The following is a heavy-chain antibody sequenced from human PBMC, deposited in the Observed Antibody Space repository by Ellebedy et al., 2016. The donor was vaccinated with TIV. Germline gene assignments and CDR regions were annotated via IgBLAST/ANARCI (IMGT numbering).Heavy chain of an antibody. CDR2: VDFDGTTT. J-gene: IGHJ5*01. D-gene: IGHD5-24*01. V-gene: IGHV3-74*01. Sequence: GESLKISCAASGFTFSNYWMHWVRQAPGKGLAWVSRVDFDGTTTAYADSVNGRFTISRDNAKNTIYLHMSSLRVDDTAVYYGARDLRYDGFAVGWFDSWGQGALVSVSP. CDR3: ARDLRYDGFAVGWFDS. CDR1: GFTFSNYW.